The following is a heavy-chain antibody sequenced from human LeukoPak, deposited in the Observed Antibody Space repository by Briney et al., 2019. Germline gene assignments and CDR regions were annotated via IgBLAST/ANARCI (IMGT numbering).Heavy chain of an antibody. CDR3: AKVLTAAGLDL. CDR2: IHDDGRT. J-gene: IGHJ5*02. V-gene: IGHV4/OR15-8*01. CDR1: GGSMSDSIT. D-gene: IGHD6-25*01. Sequence: SETLSLTCSVSGGSMSDSITWGWVRQPPGKGLEWLANIHDDGRTAPNPSLRSRLTISQDRSKNQFSLRVSSVTAADTAFYYCAKVLTAAGLDLWGQGILVTVSS.